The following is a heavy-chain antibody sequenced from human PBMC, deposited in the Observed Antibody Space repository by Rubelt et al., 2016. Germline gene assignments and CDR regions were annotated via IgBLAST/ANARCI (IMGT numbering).Heavy chain of an antibody. Sequence: QVQLVQSGAEVKKPGASVKVSCKASGYTFTSYDINWVRQATGQGLEWMGWMNPNIGKQGEARKFQGGVTMTRKTAIRTAYMGLSSLRSEETAVYYCASLSGDYSPYWGQGTLVTVSS. V-gene: IGHV1-8*01. CDR2: MNPNIGKQ. CDR3: ASLSGDYSPY. CDR1: GYTFTSYD. D-gene: IGHD2-21*02. J-gene: IGHJ4*02.